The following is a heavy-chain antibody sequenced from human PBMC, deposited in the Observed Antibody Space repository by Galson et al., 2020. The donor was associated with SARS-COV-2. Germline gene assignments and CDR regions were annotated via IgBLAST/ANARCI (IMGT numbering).Heavy chain of an antibody. CDR3: ARAGWELWYFDL. D-gene: IGHD1-26*01. CDR2: IYHSGSP. J-gene: IGHJ2*01. CDR1: GGSISSSNW. Sequence: ASETLSLTCAVSGGSISSSNWWSWVRQPPGKGLEWIGEIYHSGSPNYNPSLKSRVTISVDKSKNQFSLKLSSVTAADTAVYYCARAGWELWYFDLWGRGTLVTVSS. V-gene: IGHV4-4*02.